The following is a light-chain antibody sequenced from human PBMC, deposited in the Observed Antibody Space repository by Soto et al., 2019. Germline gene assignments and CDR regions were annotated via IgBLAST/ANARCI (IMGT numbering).Light chain of an antibody. CDR3: QQYISYSYT. CDR2: DAS. CDR1: QTISNW. Sequence: DIQMTQSPSTLSASVGDRVTITCRASQTISNWLAWYQQKPGKAPTLLIYDASSLHSGVPSRFSGSGSGTEFTLTISSLQPDDFATYYCQQYISYSYTFGQGTKLEI. V-gene: IGKV1-5*01. J-gene: IGKJ2*01.